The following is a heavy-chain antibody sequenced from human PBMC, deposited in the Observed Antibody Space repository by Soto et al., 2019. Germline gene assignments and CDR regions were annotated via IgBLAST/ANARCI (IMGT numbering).Heavy chain of an antibody. CDR3: VRGGGGGLFDP. J-gene: IGHJ5*02. CDR2: ISPGSRYP. V-gene: IGHV3-11*06. Sequence: GGSLRLSSAGSGFTFGDSYMSWIRQAPGKGLEWLSYISPGSRYPAYADSVKGRFTISRDNAKRSLYLQMMSLTAEDTAIYYCVRGGGGGLFDPWGQGTMVTVSS. D-gene: IGHD2-15*01. CDR1: GFTFGDSY.